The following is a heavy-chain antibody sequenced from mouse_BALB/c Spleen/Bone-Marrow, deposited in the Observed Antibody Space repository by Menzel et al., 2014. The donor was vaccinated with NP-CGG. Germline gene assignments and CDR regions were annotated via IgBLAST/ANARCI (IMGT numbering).Heavy chain of an antibody. Sequence: EVQGVESGGGLVQPGGSLRLSCATSGFTFTDYYMSWVRQPPGKALERLGFIRNKANGYTTEYSASVKGRFTISRDNSQSILYLQMNTLRAEDSATYYCARVTTAWFAYWGQGTLVTVSA. CDR2: IRNKANGYTT. CDR1: GFTFTDYY. D-gene: IGHD1-1*01. V-gene: IGHV7-3*02. J-gene: IGHJ3*01. CDR3: ARVTTAWFAY.